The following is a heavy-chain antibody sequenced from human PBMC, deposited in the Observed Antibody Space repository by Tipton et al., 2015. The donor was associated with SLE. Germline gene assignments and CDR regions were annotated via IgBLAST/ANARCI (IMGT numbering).Heavy chain of an antibody. V-gene: IGHV4-59*10. Sequence: TLSLTCAVYGGSFSGYYWSWIRQPAGKGLEWIGHIYTGGSTNYNSSLKSRVTISVDKSKNQFSLKLSSVTAADTAVYYCARDRRFLESFRAYYYMDVWGKGTTVTVSS. CDR2: IYTGGST. CDR1: GGSFSGYY. J-gene: IGHJ6*03. D-gene: IGHD3-3*01. CDR3: ARDRRFLESFRAYYYMDV.